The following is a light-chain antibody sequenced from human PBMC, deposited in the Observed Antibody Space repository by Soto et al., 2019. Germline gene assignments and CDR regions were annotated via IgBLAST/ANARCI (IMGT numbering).Light chain of an antibody. Sequence: DIQMTQSPSTLSASVGDRVTITCRASQYINTWLAWYQQKPGKGPTLLIYRASRLESGVPSRFSGSGSGTEFALTISSLQPADFATYYCQQYETYSWTFGQGTKVDIK. CDR3: QQYETYSWT. CDR2: RAS. J-gene: IGKJ1*01. V-gene: IGKV1-5*03. CDR1: QYINTW.